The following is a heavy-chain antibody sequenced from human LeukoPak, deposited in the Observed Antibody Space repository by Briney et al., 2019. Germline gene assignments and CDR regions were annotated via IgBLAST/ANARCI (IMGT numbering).Heavy chain of an antibody. CDR3: ARGGGLDV. CDR1: GFTSSSYW. J-gene: IGHJ6*02. Sequence: PGGSLRLSCAASGFTSSSYWMNWARQAPGKGLEWVASINHNGNVNYYVDSVKGRFTISRDNAKNSLYLQMSNLGAEDTAVYFCARGGGLDVWGQGATVTVSS. V-gene: IGHV3-7*03. CDR2: INHNGNVN. D-gene: IGHD3-16*01.